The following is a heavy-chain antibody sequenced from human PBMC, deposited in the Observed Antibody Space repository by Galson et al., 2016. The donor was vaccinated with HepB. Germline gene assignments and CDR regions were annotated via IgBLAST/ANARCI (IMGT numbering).Heavy chain of an antibody. V-gene: IGHV4-61*02. Sequence: TLSLTCTVSDDSISSGYNYWSWIRQPAGKGLEWIGRISTSGTSNSNPSLKSRVTFSVDTSKNQFSLMLTSVTAADTAVYYCARDRAYSYGRGLYFYYFMDVWGKGTTVTVSS. J-gene: IGHJ6*03. D-gene: IGHD5-18*01. CDR3: ARDRAYSYGRGLYFYYFMDV. CDR1: DDSISSGYNY. CDR2: ISTSGTS.